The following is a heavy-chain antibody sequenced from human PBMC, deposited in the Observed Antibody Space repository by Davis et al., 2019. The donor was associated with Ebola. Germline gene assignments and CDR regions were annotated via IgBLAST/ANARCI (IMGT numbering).Heavy chain of an antibody. Sequence: AASVKVSCKTSGYTFSNYGVTWVRQAPGQGPEWMGWISPYNGKTNYAQKFQDRLTMTTDTSTSTAYMELRSLRSDDTAVYYCARAYNWNYGLESPTGDYWGQGTLVTVSS. V-gene: IGHV1-18*01. D-gene: IGHD1-7*01. J-gene: IGHJ4*02. CDR1: GYTFSNYG. CDR2: ISPYNGKT. CDR3: ARAYNWNYGLESPTGDY.